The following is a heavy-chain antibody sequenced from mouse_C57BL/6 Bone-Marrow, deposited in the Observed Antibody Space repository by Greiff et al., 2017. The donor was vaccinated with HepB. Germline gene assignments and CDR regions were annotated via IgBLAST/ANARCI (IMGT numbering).Heavy chain of an antibody. CDR2: INPNNGGT. Sequence: EVQLQQSGPELVKPGASVKISCKASGYTFTDYYMNWVKQSHGKSLEWIGDINPNNGGTSYNQKFKGKATLTVDKSSSTAYMELSSLTSEDSAVYYCARGIITTVVCDYWGQGTTLTVSS. CDR1: GYTFTDYY. D-gene: IGHD1-1*01. V-gene: IGHV1-26*01. J-gene: IGHJ2*01. CDR3: ARGIITTVVCDY.